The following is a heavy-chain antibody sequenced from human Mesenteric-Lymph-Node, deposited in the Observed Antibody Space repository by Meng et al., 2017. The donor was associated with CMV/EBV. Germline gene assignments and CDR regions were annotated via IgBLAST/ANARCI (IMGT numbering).Heavy chain of an antibody. V-gene: IGHV4-61*01. D-gene: IGHD3-22*01. CDR3: ARDRGSGYSYYYYGMDV. CDR1: GGSVSSGSYY. J-gene: IGHJ6*02. CDR2: IYYSGST. Sequence: GSLRLSCNVSGGSVSSGSYYWSWIRQPPGKGLEWIGYIYYSGSTNYNPSLKSRVTISVDTSKNQFSLKLSSVTAADTAVYYCARDRGSGYSYYYYGMDVWGQGTTVTVSS.